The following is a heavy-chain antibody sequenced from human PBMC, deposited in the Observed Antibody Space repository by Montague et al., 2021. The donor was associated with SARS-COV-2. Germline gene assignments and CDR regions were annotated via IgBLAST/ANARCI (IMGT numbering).Heavy chain of an antibody. Sequence: SETRSLTCAVYGGSFSGYYWTRIRQSPGKALEWIAEINHSGTTNYNFNPSLRSRVTISVDTSKSQFSLKLSSVTAADTGVYYCARWDPQTLTLIGLRGKSASDYWGQGTLVTVSS. J-gene: IGHJ4*02. CDR1: GGSFSGYY. CDR3: ARWDPQTLTLIGLRGKSASDY. D-gene: IGHD4-23*01. CDR2: INHSGTT. V-gene: IGHV4-34*01.